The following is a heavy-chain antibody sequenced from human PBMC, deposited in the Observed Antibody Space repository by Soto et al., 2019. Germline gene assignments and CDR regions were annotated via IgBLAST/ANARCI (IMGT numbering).Heavy chain of an antibody. V-gene: IGHV3-33*01. CDR3: ARDRLPHSSGWYYFDY. CDR2: IWYDGSNK. D-gene: IGHD6-19*01. CDR1: GFTFSSYG. Sequence: GGSLRLSCAASGFTFSSYGMHWVRQAPGKGLEWVAVIWYDGSNKYYADSVKGRFTISRDNSKNTLYLQMNSLRAEDTAVYYCARDRLPHSSGWYYFDYWGQGTLVTVSS. J-gene: IGHJ4*02.